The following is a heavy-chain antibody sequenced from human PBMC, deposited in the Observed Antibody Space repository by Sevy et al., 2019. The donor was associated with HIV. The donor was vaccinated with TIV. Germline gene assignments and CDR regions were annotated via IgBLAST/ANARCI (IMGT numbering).Heavy chain of an antibody. Sequence: ASVKVSCKLSGYTLTQLSMRWVRQAPGKGLEWLGSFDPEDGERIYAQKFQGRFTMTEETSTDTAYMELSSLRSEDTAIYYCATGREYYEGNSGYFDYWGQGTLVTVSS. CDR1: GYTLTQLS. D-gene: IGHD3-3*01. J-gene: IGHJ4*02. CDR3: ATGREYYEGNSGYFDY. V-gene: IGHV1-24*01. CDR2: FDPEDGER.